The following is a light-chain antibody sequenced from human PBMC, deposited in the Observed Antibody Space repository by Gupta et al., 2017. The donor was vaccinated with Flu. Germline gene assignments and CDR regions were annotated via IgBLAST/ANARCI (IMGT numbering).Light chain of an antibody. Sequence: DIQVTQSPSSLSAAVGDRVTITCRASQYISTCLNWYQHKPGKAPNVLIYDASSLPSEVPSRFTGRGSGTDFTLTIHSLQPEDSATYYCQQTFNTPHAFGQGTKLEI. V-gene: IGKV1-39*01. CDR1: QYISTC. J-gene: IGKJ2*01. CDR2: DAS. CDR3: QQTFNTPHA.